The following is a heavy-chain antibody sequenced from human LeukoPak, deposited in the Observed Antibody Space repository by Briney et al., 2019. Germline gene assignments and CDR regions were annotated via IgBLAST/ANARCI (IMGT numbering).Heavy chain of an antibody. J-gene: IGHJ4*02. V-gene: IGHV3-74*01. Sequence: PGGSLRLSCAVPGFTFSSYWMHWVRQAPGKGLVWVSRIDRDGSRINYADSVKGRFTISRGNGKNTLFLQMNSLRAEDAAVYYCVRGNDYGGPHYWGQGTLVTVSS. D-gene: IGHD4-23*01. CDR2: IDRDGSRI. CDR3: VRGNDYGGPHY. CDR1: GFTFSSYW.